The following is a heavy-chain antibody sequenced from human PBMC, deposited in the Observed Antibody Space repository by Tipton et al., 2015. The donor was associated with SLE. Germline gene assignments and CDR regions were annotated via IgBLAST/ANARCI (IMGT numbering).Heavy chain of an antibody. Sequence: TLSLTCPVSGSSISSGYYWGWIRQPPGKGLEWIGTIYHNGDTYYKSSLKSRVTISVDTSKNHFSLKLRSVTAADTAVYFCAGSWAGSAFDIWGQGTLVTVS. CDR1: GSSISSGYY. CDR3: AGSWAGSAFDI. CDR2: IYHNGDT. J-gene: IGHJ3*02. D-gene: IGHD6-13*01. V-gene: IGHV4-38-2*01.